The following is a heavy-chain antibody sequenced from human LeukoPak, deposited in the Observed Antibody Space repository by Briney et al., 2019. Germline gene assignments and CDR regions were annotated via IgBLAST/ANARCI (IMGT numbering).Heavy chain of an antibody. J-gene: IGHJ6*02. Sequence: GGSLRLSCAASGFTVSDNYMSWVRQAPGKGLEWVSTVYSGGLTYYADPVKGRITISRDNSKNTLYLQMSSLRAGDTAVYYCVRDRWPGLGDFWGQGTTVTVSS. V-gene: IGHV3-66*01. CDR2: VYSGGLT. CDR3: VRDRWPGLGDF. D-gene: IGHD6-19*01. CDR1: GFTVSDNY.